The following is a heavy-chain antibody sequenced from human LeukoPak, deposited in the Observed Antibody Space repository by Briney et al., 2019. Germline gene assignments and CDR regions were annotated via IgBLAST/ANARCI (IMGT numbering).Heavy chain of an antibody. V-gene: IGHV1-69*05. J-gene: IGHJ4*02. CDR1: GGTFSSYA. CDR3: AREGGYYDSSGYYLR. D-gene: IGHD3-22*01. CDR2: IIPIFGTA. Sequence: ASVKVSCKASGGTFSSYAISWVRQAPGQGLEWMGRIIPIFGTANYAQKFQGRVTITTDESTSTAYMELSSLRSEDTAVYYCAREGGYYDSSGYYLRWGQGTLLTVSS.